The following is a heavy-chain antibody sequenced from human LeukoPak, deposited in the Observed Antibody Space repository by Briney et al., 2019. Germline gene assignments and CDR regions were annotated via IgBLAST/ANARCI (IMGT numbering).Heavy chain of an antibody. CDR2: ISGSAVST. CDR1: GFTFSSYS. CDR3: AKDDTHYDFWSGYYHFDY. J-gene: IGHJ4*02. Sequence: GGSLRLSCAASGFTFSSYSMNWVRQAPGKGLEWVSVISGSAVSTYYADSVKGRFTISRDNSKNTLYLQMNSLRAEDTAIYYCAKDDTHYDFWSGYYHFDYWGQGTLVTVSS. V-gene: IGHV3-23*01. D-gene: IGHD3-3*01.